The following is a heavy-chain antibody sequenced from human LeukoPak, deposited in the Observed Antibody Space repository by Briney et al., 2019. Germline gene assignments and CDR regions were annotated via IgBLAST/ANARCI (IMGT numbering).Heavy chain of an antibody. D-gene: IGHD3-10*01. V-gene: IGHV1-69*06. Sequence: SVKVSCKASGGTFSSYAISWVRQAPGQGLEWMGGIIPIFGTANYAQKFQGRVTITADKSTSTAYMELSSLRSEDTAVYYCATRSSPYGSGSYYRAYYNYYMDVWGKGTTVTISS. CDR3: ATRSSPYGSGSYYRAYYNYYMDV. J-gene: IGHJ6*03. CDR2: IIPIFGTA. CDR1: GGTFSSYA.